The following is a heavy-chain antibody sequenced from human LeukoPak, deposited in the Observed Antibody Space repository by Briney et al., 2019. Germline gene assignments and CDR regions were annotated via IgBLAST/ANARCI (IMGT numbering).Heavy chain of an antibody. CDR2: INPNNGGT. CDR1: GYTFTDDY. Sequence: ASVVVSCKASGYTFTDDYIHSVPQAPGQGLEWMGWINPNNGGTTYAQKFQARVTMARDTSITTAHMELSCLRSDDTAVYYCARGGGWALAGTRFDFWGRGTLVTVYS. V-gene: IGHV1-2*02. D-gene: IGHD6-13*01. J-gene: IGHJ4*02. CDR3: ARGGGWALAGTRFDF.